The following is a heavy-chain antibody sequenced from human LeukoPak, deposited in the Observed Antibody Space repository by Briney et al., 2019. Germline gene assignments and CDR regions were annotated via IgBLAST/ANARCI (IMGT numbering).Heavy chain of an antibody. CDR3: AREPSYSSSWYTSCDY. V-gene: IGHV3-48*01. CDR1: GFTFSSFG. CDR2: ITLSSSTI. J-gene: IGHJ4*02. D-gene: IGHD6-13*01. Sequence: GGSLRLSCAASGFTFSSFGMSWVRQAPGKGLEWVSYITLSSSTIYYADSVEGRFTISRDNVKNSLYLQMNSLRAEDTAVYYCAREPSYSSSWYTSCDYWGQGTLVTVSS.